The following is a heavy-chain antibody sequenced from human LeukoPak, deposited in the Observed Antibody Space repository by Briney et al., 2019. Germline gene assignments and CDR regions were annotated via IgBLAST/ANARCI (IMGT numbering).Heavy chain of an antibody. CDR1: GDSIKKNTYY. D-gene: IGHD6-13*01. CDR2: VYYSGRS. J-gene: IGHJ4*02. CDR3: ARPSSSWYGAFDY. Sequence: SETLSLTCTVSGDSIKKNTYYWGWIRQPPGKGLEWIGNVYYSGRSYHTPSLKGRLAISVDTSNNQFSLNLNSVTAADTAVYYCARPSSSWYGAFDYWGQGTLVTVSS. V-gene: IGHV4-39*07.